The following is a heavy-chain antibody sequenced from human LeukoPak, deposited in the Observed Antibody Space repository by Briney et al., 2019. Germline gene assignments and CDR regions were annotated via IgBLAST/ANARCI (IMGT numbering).Heavy chain of an antibody. D-gene: IGHD2-2*01. CDR1: GGTFSRYA. Sequence: GASVKVSCTASGGTFSRYAISWVRQAPGQGLEWMGRIIPILGIANYAQKFQGRVTITADKSTSTAYMELSSLRSEDTAVYYCATRTPDCSSTSCPSYWYFDLWGRGTLVTVSS. CDR2: IIPILGIA. J-gene: IGHJ2*01. V-gene: IGHV1-69*04. CDR3: ATRTPDCSSTSCPSYWYFDL.